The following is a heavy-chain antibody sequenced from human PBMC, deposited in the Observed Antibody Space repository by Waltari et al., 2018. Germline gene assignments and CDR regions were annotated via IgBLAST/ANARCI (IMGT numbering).Heavy chain of an antibody. Sequence: QVQLVQSGAEVKKPGASVKVSCKASGYTFTGYYMHWVRQAPGQGLEWMGWINPNSGGTNYAQKCQGRVTMTRDTSISTAYMELSRLRSDDTAVYYCARDQGVGAVDAFDIWGQGTMVTVSS. CDR2: INPNSGGT. J-gene: IGHJ3*02. CDR3: ARDQGVGAVDAFDI. CDR1: GYTFTGYY. V-gene: IGHV1-2*02. D-gene: IGHD1-26*01.